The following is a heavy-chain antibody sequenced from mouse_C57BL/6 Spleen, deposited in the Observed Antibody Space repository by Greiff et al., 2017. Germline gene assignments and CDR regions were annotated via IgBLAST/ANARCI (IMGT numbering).Heavy chain of an antibody. CDR2: IHPYSGST. CDR1: GYTFTSYW. J-gene: IGHJ3*01. D-gene: IGHD3-2*02. V-gene: IGHV1-64*01. CDR3: ARTVWTGQATALAY. Sequence: QVQLQQPGAELVKPGASVKLSCKASGYTFTSYWMHWVKQRPGQGLEWIGMIHPYSGSTNYNEKFKSKATLTVDKSSSTAYMQLSSLTSEDSAVYYCARTVWTGQATALAYWGQGTLVTVSA.